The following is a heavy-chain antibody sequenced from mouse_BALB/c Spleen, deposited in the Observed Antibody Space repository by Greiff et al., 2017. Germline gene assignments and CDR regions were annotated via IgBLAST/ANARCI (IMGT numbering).Heavy chain of an antibody. V-gene: IGHV3-6*02. CDR1: GYSITSGYY. Sequence: EVQRVESGPGLVKPSQSLSLTCSVTGYSITSGYYWNWIRQFPGNKLEWMGYISYDGSNNYNPSLKNRISITRDTSKNQFFLKLNSVTTEDTATYYCARDLVPYYFDYWGQGTTLTVSS. J-gene: IGHJ2*01. D-gene: IGHD2-10*02. CDR3: ARDLVPYYFDY. CDR2: ISYDGSN.